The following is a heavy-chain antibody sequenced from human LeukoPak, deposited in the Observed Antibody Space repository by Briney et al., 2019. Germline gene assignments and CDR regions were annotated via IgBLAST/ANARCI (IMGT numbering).Heavy chain of an antibody. V-gene: IGHV3-74*01. CDR1: GFTFSTYW. D-gene: IGHD6-13*01. CDR3: AREASSSFDY. CDR2: INSDGSST. Sequence: GGSLRLSCAASGFTFSTYWMYWVRQAPGKGLVWVSRINSDGSSTNYADSVKGRFTVSRDNAKNMLYLEMNSLRAEDTAIYYCAREASSSFDYWGQGTLVTVSS. J-gene: IGHJ4*02.